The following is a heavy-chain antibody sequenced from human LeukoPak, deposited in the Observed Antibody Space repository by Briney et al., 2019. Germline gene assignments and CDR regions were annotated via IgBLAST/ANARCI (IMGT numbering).Heavy chain of an antibody. V-gene: IGHV4-4*07. CDR2: IYTSGST. Sequence: SETLSLTCTVSGGSISSYYWSWIRQPAGKGLEWIGRIYTSGSTNYNPSLKSRVTMSVDTSKNQFSLKLSPVTAADTAVYYCAMHGSPRSGYYYYYMDVWGKGTTVTISS. D-gene: IGHD1-26*01. CDR3: AMHGSPRSGYYYYYMDV. CDR1: GGSISSYY. J-gene: IGHJ6*03.